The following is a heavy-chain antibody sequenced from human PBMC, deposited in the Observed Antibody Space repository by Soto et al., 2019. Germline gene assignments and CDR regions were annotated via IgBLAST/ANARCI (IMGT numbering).Heavy chain of an antibody. V-gene: IGHV1-69*01. CDR1: GGTFSSYA. Sequence: QVQLVQSGAEVKKPGSSVKVSCKASGGTFSSYAISWVRQAPGQGLEWMGGIIPIFGTANYAQKFQGRVTINADESTRTAYMELSSLRSEDTAVYYCARVSGIAVAGMDGMDVWGQGTTVTVSS. CDR3: ARVSGIAVAGMDGMDV. J-gene: IGHJ6*02. CDR2: IIPIFGTA. D-gene: IGHD6-19*01.